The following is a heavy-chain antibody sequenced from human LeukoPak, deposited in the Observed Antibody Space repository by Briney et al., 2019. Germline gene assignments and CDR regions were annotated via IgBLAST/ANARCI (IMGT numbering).Heavy chain of an antibody. V-gene: IGHV4-34*01. Sequence: SETLSLTCAVYGGSFSGYYWSWIRQPPGKGLEWIGEINHSGSTNYNPSLKSRVTISVDTSKNQFSLKLSSVTAADTAVYYCARYYYYSSGYYCNAFDIWGQGTMVTVSS. CDR2: INHSGST. CDR3: ARYYYYSSGYYCNAFDI. J-gene: IGHJ3*02. D-gene: IGHD3-22*01. CDR1: GGSFSGYY.